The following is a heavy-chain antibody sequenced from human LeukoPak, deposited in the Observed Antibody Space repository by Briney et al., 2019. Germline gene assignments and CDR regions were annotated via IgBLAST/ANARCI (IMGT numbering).Heavy chain of an antibody. V-gene: IGHV3-23*01. J-gene: IGHJ4*02. Sequence: GGSLRLSCAASGFTFSSYAMSWVRQAPGKGLEWVSGTSGSGGSTYYAGSVKGRFTISRDNSKNTLYLQMNSLRVEDTGVYYCAKNGGSQCYSHLDSWGQGTLVTVSS. CDR3: AKNGGSQCYSHLDS. CDR2: TSGSGGST. CDR1: GFTFSSYA. D-gene: IGHD2-15*01.